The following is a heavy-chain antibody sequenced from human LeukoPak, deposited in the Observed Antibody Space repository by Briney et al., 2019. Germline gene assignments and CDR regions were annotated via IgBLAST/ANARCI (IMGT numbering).Heavy chain of an antibody. V-gene: IGHV3-33*01. D-gene: IGHD7-27*01. CDR2: IWYDGSNK. CDR1: GFTFSSHG. CDR3: ARARLGLPLDY. Sequence: PGGSLRLSCAASGFTFSSHGMHWVRQAPGKGLEWVAVIWYDGSNKYYADSVKGRFTISRDNAKNSLYLQMNSLRAEDTAVYYCARARLGLPLDYWGQGTLVTVSS. J-gene: IGHJ4*02.